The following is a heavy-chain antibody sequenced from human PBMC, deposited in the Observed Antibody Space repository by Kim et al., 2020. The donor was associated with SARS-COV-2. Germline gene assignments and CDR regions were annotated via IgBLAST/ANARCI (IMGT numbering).Heavy chain of an antibody. CDR2: ISWNSGSI. D-gene: IGHD2-2*01. Sequence: GGSLRLSCAASGFTFDDYDMHWVRQAPGKGLEWVSGISWNSGSIGYADSVKGRFTISRDNAKNSLYLQMNSLRAEDTALYYCAKDIAGGCSSTSCYGGLDYWGQGTLVTVSS. CDR1: GFTFDDYD. CDR3: AKDIAGGCSSTSCYGGLDY. J-gene: IGHJ4*02. V-gene: IGHV3-9*01.